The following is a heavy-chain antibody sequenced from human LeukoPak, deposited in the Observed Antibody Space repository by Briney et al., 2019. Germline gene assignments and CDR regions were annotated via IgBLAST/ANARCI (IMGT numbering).Heavy chain of an antibody. V-gene: IGHV1-2*02. CDR2: INPYTGGT. CDR3: AITYYYGSGTNGAFDI. Sequence: ASVKVSCKASGYTVTDYYMHWVRQAPGQGLEWMGWINPYTGGTNYAQKFQGRVTMTRDTSISTAYMDLSRLKSDDTAICYCAITYYYGSGTNGAFDIWGQGTMVTVSS. CDR1: GYTVTDYY. J-gene: IGHJ3*02. D-gene: IGHD3-10*01.